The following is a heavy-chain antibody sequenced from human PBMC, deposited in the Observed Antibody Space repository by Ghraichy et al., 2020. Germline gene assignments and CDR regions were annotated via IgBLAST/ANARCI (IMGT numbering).Heavy chain of an antibody. CDR1: GGSIRSASYY. V-gene: IGHV4-31*03. Sequence: LSLTCTVSGGSIRSASYYWTWIRQHPGKGLEWIGYIHYSGNTYYNPSLKSRLSISVDTSKNQFSLKLSSVTAPDTAMYYCAKDSPYYYASGRGAFDIWGQGTMVTVSS. CDR3: AKDSPYYYASGRGAFDI. D-gene: IGHD3-10*01. J-gene: IGHJ3*02. CDR2: IHYSGNT.